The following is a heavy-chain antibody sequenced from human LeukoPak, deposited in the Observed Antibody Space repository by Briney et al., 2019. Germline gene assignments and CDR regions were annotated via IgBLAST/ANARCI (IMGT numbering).Heavy chain of an antibody. CDR3: ARALDPGSSWYGRYYYGMDV. J-gene: IGHJ6*02. V-gene: IGHV3-23*01. CDR1: GFTFSSYA. Sequence: LPGGSLRLSCAASGFTFSSYAMSWVRQAPGKGLEWVSAISGSGGSTYYADSVKGRFTISRDNSKDTLYLQMNSLRAEDTAVYYCARALDPGSSWYGRYYYGMDVWGQGTTVTVSS. D-gene: IGHD6-13*01. CDR2: ISGSGGST.